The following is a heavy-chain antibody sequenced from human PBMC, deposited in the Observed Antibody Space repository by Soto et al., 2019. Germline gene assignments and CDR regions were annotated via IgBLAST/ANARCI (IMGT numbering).Heavy chain of an antibody. Sequence: QVQLQQWGAGLLKPSETLSLTCAVHGGSLSGYYWSLIRQTPGKGLEGIGEISHRGGTNYNPSLKSRVTISLDTSKNQFSLKLASVTAADSAAYYCARGIRPDSWGQGTQVTVSS. CDR1: GGSLSGYY. J-gene: IGHJ5*01. V-gene: IGHV4-34*02. D-gene: IGHD4-17*01. CDR2: ISHRGGT. CDR3: ARGIRPDS.